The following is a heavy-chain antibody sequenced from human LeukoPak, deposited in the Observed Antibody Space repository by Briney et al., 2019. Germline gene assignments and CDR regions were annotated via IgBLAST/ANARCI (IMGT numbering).Heavy chain of an antibody. CDR2: IKSKTDGCTT. D-gene: IGHD3-22*01. CDR1: GFTFSNAW. J-gene: IGHJ4*02. Sequence: GGSLRLSCAASGFTFSNAWMSWVRQAPGKGLEWVGRIKSKTDGCTTDYAAPVKGRFTISRDDSKNTLYLQMNSLKTEDTAVYYCTTITMIVVFWGQGTLVTVSS. V-gene: IGHV3-15*01. CDR3: TTITMIVVF.